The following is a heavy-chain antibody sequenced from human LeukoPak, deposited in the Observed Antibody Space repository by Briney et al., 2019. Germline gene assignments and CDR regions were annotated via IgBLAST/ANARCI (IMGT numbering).Heavy chain of an antibody. J-gene: IGHJ4*02. CDR2: IYYSGNT. D-gene: IGHD3/OR15-3a*01. V-gene: IGHV4-34*01. CDR3: ARQTGSGLFILP. CDR1: GGSFSGYY. Sequence: SVTLSLTCAVYGGSFSGYYWSWIRQPPGKGLEWIGSIYYSGNTYYNASLKSQVSISIDTSKNQFSLRLTSVTAADTAVYYCARQTGSGLFILPGGQGTLVTVSS.